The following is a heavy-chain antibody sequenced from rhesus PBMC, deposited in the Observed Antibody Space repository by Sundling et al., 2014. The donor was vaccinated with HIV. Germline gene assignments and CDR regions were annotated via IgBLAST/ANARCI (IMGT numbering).Heavy chain of an antibody. CDR3: ARDVDYGNHLGD. CDR2: ITYSGSI. D-gene: IGHD4-35*01. J-gene: IGHJ4*01. V-gene: IGHV4-122*02. CDR1: GGSISSYYYY. Sequence: QVRLQESGPGLVKPSETLSLTCAVSGGSISSYYYYWSWIRQPPGKGLEWIGYITYSGSISYNPSLKSRLTISRDTSKNQFSLKLNSVTAADTAVYFCARDVDYGNHLGDWGQGVLVTVSS.